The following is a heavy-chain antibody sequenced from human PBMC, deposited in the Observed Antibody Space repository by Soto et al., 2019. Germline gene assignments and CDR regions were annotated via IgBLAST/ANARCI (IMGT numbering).Heavy chain of an antibody. CDR1: GFSLSSSGVG. CDR3: AHRALYRGSYWDGGYFDA. D-gene: IGHD1-26*01. V-gene: IGHV2-5*02. Sequence: QITLRQSGPSRVRPTQPLTLTCNFSGFSLSSSGVGVGWIRQPPVKAPGWLVVIYWDDDKRYSPSLKSRLTITKDTSKKQAVLTLTNMDPVDTGTYYCAHRALYRGSYWDGGYFDAWGQGTPVTVSP. J-gene: IGHJ4*02. CDR2: IYWDDDK.